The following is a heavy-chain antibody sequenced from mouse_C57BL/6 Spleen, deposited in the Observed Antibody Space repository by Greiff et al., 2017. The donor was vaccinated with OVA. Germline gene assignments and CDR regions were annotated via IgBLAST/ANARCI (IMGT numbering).Heavy chain of an antibody. CDR2: IYPGSGNT. CDR3: AIYGSSYWYFDV. V-gene: IGHV1-76*01. J-gene: IGHJ1*03. D-gene: IGHD1-1*01. Sequence: QVQLKESGAELVRPGASVKLSCKASGYTFTDYYINWVKQRPGQGLEWIARIYPGSGNTYYNEKFKGKATLTAEKASSTAYMQLSSLTSEDSAVYFCAIYGSSYWYFDVWGTGTTVTVSS. CDR1: GYTFTDYY.